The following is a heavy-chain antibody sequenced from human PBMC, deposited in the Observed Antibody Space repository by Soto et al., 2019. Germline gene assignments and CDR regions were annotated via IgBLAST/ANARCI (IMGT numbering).Heavy chain of an antibody. V-gene: IGHV3-23*01. CDR2: ISGSGAST. Sequence: EVQLLESGGGLVQPGGSLRLSGAASGFTFSSYAMSWVRQAPGKGLEWVSAISGSGASTYYANSVKGRFTISRDNSKNTLYLQMNSLRAEDTAVYDCAKVLGSSGWVYWYFDLWGRGTLVTVSS. J-gene: IGHJ2*01. CDR1: GFTFSSYA. CDR3: AKVLGSSGWVYWYFDL. D-gene: IGHD6-19*01.